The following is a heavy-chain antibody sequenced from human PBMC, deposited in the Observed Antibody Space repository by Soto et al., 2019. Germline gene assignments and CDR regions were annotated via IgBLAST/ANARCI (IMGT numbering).Heavy chain of an antibody. D-gene: IGHD3-3*01. CDR1: GGSFSGYY. CDR2: INHSGST. J-gene: IGHJ4*02. V-gene: IGHV4-34*01. Sequence: LETLPLTCAVYGGSFSGYYWSWIRQPTGKGLEWIGEINHSGSTNYNPSLKSRVTISVDTSKNQFSLKLSSVTAADTAVYYCARVYPPDYDFWSGYCPAFDYWGQGTLVTVSS. CDR3: ARVYPPDYDFWSGYCPAFDY.